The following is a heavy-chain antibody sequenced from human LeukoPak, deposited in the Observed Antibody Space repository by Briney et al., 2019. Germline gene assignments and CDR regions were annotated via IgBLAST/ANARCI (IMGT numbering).Heavy chain of an antibody. V-gene: IGHV3-23*01. CDR1: GFTFSSYA. Sequence: GGSLRLSCAASGFTFSSYAMSWVRQAPGKGLEWVSAISSGGGGTYYADSLKGRFIISRDNSKNTLYLQMNRPGPEDTAVYYCAKDRFSYASGNTDYWGQGTLVTVSS. CDR2: ISSGGGGT. J-gene: IGHJ4*02. CDR3: AKDRFSYASGNTDY. D-gene: IGHD3-10*01.